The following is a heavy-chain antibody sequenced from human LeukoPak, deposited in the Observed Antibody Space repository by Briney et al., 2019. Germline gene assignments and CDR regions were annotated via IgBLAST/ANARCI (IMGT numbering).Heavy chain of an antibody. CDR3: TTEPLDCSSTSCYDY. J-gene: IGHJ4*02. CDR2: IKSKTDGGTT. V-gene: IGHV3-15*01. CDR1: GFTFSNAW. D-gene: IGHD2-2*01. Sequence: PGGSLGLSCAASGFTFSNAWMSWVRQAPGKGLEWVGRIKSKTDGGTTDYAAPVKGRFTISRDDSKNTLYLQMNSLKTEDTAVYYCTTEPLDCSSTSCYDYWGQGTLVTVSS.